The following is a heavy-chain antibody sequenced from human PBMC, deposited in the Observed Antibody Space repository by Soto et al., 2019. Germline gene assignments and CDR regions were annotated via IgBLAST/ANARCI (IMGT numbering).Heavy chain of an antibody. CDR1: GFTFSSYA. CDR3: AKDPVNYDILTGYFQHFDY. J-gene: IGHJ4*02. V-gene: IGHV3-23*01. D-gene: IGHD3-9*01. Sequence: PGGSLRLSCAASGFTFSSYAMSWVRQAPGKGLEWVSAISGSGGSTYYADSVKGRSTISRDNSKNTLYLQMNSLRAEDTAVYYCAKDPVNYDILTGYFQHFDYWGQGTLVTVSS. CDR2: ISGSGGST.